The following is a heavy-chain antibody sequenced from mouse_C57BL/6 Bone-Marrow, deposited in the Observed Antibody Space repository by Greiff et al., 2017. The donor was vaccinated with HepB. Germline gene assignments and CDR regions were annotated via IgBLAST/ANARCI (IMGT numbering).Heavy chain of an antibody. CDR2: INPSSGYT. V-gene: IGHV1-4*01. D-gene: IGHD1-1*01. CDR3: ARDYYGSSHWYFDV. CDR1: GYTFTSYT. Sequence: VQLQQSGAELARPGASVKMSCKASGYTFTSYTMHWVKQRPGQGLDWIGYINPSSGYTKYNQKFKDKATLTADKSSSTAYMQLSSLTSEDSAVYYCARDYYGSSHWYFDVWGTGTTVTVSS. J-gene: IGHJ1*03.